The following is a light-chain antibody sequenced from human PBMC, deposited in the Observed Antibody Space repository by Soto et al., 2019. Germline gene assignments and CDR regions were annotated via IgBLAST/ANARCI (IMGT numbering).Light chain of an antibody. CDR3: MQGTHWPRT. CDR2: EVS. V-gene: IGKV2-30*02. Sequence: DVVMTQSPLSLLVTLGQPASISCSSSQGLVHSDGHTYLNWFHQRPGQSPRRLIYEVSKRDSGVPDRFSGSGSGTDFTLKISRVEAEDVGVFYCMQGTHWPRTFGQGTKVEIK. CDR1: QGLVHSDGHTY. J-gene: IGKJ1*01.